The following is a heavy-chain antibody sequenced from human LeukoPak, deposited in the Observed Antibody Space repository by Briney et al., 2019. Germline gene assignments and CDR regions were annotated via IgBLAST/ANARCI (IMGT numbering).Heavy chain of an antibody. CDR3: ARMQRTAPGRGYYYYTMDV. Sequence: SGPALVKPTQTLTLTCTFSGFSLSTSGMCVNWIRQPPGKALEWLARIDLCDDKYNNTSLKTRLTISKDTSKNQVVLTMTSMDPVDTATYYCARMQRTAPGRGYYYYTMDVWGQGTTVTVSS. V-gene: IGHV2-70*11. J-gene: IGHJ6*02. D-gene: IGHD6-13*01. CDR2: IDLCDDK. CDR1: GFSLSTSGMC.